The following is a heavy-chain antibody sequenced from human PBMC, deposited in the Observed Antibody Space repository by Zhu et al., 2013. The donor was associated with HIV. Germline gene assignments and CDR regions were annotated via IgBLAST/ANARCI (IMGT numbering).Heavy chain of an antibody. CDR1: GGSFSGHY. D-gene: IGHD1-1*01. CDR3: ARDPLGTAPGTNYFDL. CDR2: TNRGGST. J-gene: IGHJ5*02. Sequence: QVQLQQWGAGLLKPSETLSLTCAVYGGSFSGHYWSWIRQVPGKGLEWIGETNRGGSTNYNPSLKSRVTVSLDTSKNQFSLNLNSVTAADTGLYYCARDPLGTAPGTNYFDLWGQGILVIVSS. V-gene: IGHV4-34*01.